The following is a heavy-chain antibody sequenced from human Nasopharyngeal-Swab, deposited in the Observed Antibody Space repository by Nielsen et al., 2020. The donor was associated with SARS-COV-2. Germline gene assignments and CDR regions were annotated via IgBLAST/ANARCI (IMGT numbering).Heavy chain of an antibody. CDR3: TTDYYFDY. CDR2: IGDKDHNYAT. J-gene: IGHJ4*02. Sequence: GESLKISCAASGFTFSNYNMNWVRQASGKGLEWVGRIGDKDHNYATTYGAAVKGRFTISRDDSKNTALLQMDSLKTEDTALYYCTTDYYFDYWGQGTLVTVSS. V-gene: IGHV3-73*01. CDR1: GFTFSNYN.